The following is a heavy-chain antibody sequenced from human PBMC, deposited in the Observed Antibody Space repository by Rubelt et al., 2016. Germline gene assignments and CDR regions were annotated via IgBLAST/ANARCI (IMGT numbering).Heavy chain of an antibody. CDR2: IWYDGSNK. CDR3: ARDFVERGSSWYSPFDY. D-gene: IGHD6-13*01. J-gene: IGHJ4*02. Sequence: VLLLESGGGLVQPGGSLRLSCAASGFTFSSYGMHWVRQAPGKGLEWVAVIWYDGSNKYYADSVKGRFTISRDNSKNTLYLQMNSLRAEDTAVYYCARDFVERGSSWYSPFDYWGQGTLVTVSS. CDR1: GFTFSSYG. V-gene: IGHV3-33*01.